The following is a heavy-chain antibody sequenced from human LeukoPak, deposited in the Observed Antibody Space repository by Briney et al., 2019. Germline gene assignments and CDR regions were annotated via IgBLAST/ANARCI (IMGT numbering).Heavy chain of an antibody. V-gene: IGHV4-39*07. J-gene: IGHJ4*02. CDR1: GGSISSNHYY. D-gene: IGHD3-3*01. CDR3: ARDESITDFDY. Sequence: SETLSLTCTVSGGSISSNHYYWGWIRQPPGKGLEWIGSIYYSGSTYYNPSLKSRVTISVDTSKNQFSLKLSSVTAADTAVYYCARDESITDFDYWRQKTLLTVSS. CDR2: IYYSGST.